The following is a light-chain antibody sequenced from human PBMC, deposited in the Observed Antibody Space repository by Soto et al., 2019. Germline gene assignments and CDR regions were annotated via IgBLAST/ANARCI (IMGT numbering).Light chain of an antibody. V-gene: IGLV3-21*02. CDR1: NIGSKS. J-gene: IGLJ1*01. CDR2: DDS. CDR3: QVWDSSSDRYV. Sequence: SYDLTHPPPGSVAPGQTARITWGGNNIGSKSVHWYQQKPGQAPVLVVYDDSDRPSGIPERFSGSNSGNTATLTISRVEAGDEADYYCQVWDSSSDRYVFGTGTKVTVL.